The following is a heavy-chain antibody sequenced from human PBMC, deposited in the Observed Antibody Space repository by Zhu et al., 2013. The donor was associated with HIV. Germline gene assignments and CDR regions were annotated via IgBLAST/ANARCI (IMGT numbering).Heavy chain of an antibody. Sequence: QVQLVQSGTEVKKPGASVKVSCKVSGYSLSDLSMHWVRLAPGKGLEWMGGFDPETLEIVYAQKFKGRVTLTEDTTTDTAYMALISLRYEDTAVYYCATDRADYYDSSGAFDTWGQGTNGHCLF. CDR2: FDPETLEI. CDR1: GYSLSDLS. J-gene: IGHJ3*02. CDR3: ATDRADYYDSSGAFDT. D-gene: IGHD3-22*01. V-gene: IGHV1-24*01.